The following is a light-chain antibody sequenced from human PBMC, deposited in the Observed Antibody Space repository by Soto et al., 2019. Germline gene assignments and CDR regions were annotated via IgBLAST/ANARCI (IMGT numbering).Light chain of an antibody. CDR2: GAS. Sequence: ETVMTQSPATLSVSPGERATLSCRASQSVNSNLAWYQQKLGQAPRLLIYGASTRATGIPARFSGSGSGTEFTLTISSLQPEDFATYCCQQSYSTTWTFGHGTKVDIK. CDR3: QQSYSTTWT. V-gene: IGKV3-15*01. CDR1: QSVNSN. J-gene: IGKJ1*01.